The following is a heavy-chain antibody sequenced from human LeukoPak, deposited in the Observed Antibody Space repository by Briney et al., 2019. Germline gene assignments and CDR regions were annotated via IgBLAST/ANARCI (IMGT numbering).Heavy chain of an antibody. V-gene: IGHV1-2*02. J-gene: IGHJ4*02. CDR2: LNPNSAGT. CDR3: ARGGEWYYDSSTYRLFDY. D-gene: IGHD3-22*01. Sequence: ASVTVSCKASGYTFTGYYVHWVRQAPGQGLEWMGWLNPNSAGTSYPQKFQGRVTMSRDTSISTAYMELSRLRSDDTAVYYCARGGEWYYDSSTYRLFDYWGQGTLVTVSP. CDR1: GYTFTGYY.